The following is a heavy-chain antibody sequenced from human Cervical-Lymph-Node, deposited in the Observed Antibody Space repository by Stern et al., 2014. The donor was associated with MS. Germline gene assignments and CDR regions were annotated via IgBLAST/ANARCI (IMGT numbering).Heavy chain of an antibody. D-gene: IGHD2-15*01. Sequence: QVQLMPTEAEVKKPGASEKVSCKAFGYTFTSYGISWVRQDPGQGLDWMRWISAYNRNTNYAQKLQDRFTMTTDTSTSPAYMELRSLRSDDTAVYYCARGLLGSENAFDIWGQGTMVTVSS. J-gene: IGHJ3*02. CDR2: ISAYNRNT. CDR1: GYTFTSYG. CDR3: ARGLLGSENAFDI. V-gene: IGHV1-18*01.